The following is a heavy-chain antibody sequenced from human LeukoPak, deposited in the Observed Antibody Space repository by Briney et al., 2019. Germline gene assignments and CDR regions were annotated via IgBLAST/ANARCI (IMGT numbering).Heavy chain of an antibody. CDR2: IYSGGST. Sequence: NPGGSLRLSCAASGFTVSSNYMSWVRQAPGKGLEWVSVIYSGGSTYYADSVKGRFTISRDNSKNTLYLQMNSLRAEDTAVYYCARGSVDTAIAVASWGTGAFDIWGQGTMVTVSS. CDR3: ARGSVDTAIAVASWGTGAFDI. D-gene: IGHD5-18*01. CDR1: GFTVSSNY. J-gene: IGHJ3*02. V-gene: IGHV3-53*01.